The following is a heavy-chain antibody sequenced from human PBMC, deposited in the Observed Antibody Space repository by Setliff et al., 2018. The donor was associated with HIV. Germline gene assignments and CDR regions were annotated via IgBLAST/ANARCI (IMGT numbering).Heavy chain of an antibody. V-gene: IGHV4-34*01. Sequence: SETLSLTCAVYGGSVSGHYWGWFRQPPGKGLEWIGEITPSGATNYLPSLKSRVTMSLDTSKNQFSLKMTSVTAEDTALYYCVRDLARVIAHWGQGTLVTVSS. CDR3: VRDLARVIAH. D-gene: IGHD2-21*01. CDR1: GGSVSGHY. J-gene: IGHJ4*02. CDR2: ITPSGAT.